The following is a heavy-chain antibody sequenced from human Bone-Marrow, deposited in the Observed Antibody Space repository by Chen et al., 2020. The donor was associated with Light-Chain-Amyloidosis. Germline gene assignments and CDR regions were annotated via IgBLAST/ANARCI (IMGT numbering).Heavy chain of an antibody. V-gene: IGHV3-53*01. J-gene: IGHJ6*02. CDR3: AGPDTAMVTGDYYYGMDV. D-gene: IGHD5-18*01. CDR1: GFTVSSNY. Sequence: EVQLVESGGGLIQPGGSLRLSCAASGFTVSSNYMSWVRQAPGKGLEWVSVIYSGGSTYGAGSGKGRFTSSRDNSKNTLYRQRNSRRAGDTAVYYCAGPDTAMVTGDYYYGMDVWGQGTTVTVSS. CDR2: IYSGGST.